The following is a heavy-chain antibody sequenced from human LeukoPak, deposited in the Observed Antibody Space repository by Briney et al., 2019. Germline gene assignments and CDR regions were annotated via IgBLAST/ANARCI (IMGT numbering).Heavy chain of an antibody. CDR3: ALRYFDSLSGAFDI. CDR1: GYTFTSYG. D-gene: IGHD3-9*01. V-gene: IGHV1-18*04. CDR2: ISAYNGNT. Sequence: GASVKVSCKASGYTFTSYGISWVRQAPGQGLEWMGWISAYNGNTNYAQKLQGRVTMTTDTSTSTAYMELRSLRSDDTAVYYCALRYFDSLSGAFDIWVQGTMVTVSS. J-gene: IGHJ3*02.